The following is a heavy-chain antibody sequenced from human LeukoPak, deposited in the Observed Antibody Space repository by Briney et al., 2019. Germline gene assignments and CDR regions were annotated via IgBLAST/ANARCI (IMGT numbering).Heavy chain of an antibody. CDR3: ARDRSPGNFDY. D-gene: IGHD3-10*01. Sequence: GGSLRLSCAASGFTFSSYAMHWVRQAPGKGLERVAAISYDGPNKYYVDSVKGRFTISRDNSKNTLYLQMNGLRAEDTAVYYCARDRSPGNFDYWGQGTLVTVSS. CDR1: GFTFSSYA. CDR2: ISYDGPNK. V-gene: IGHV3-30*04. J-gene: IGHJ4*02.